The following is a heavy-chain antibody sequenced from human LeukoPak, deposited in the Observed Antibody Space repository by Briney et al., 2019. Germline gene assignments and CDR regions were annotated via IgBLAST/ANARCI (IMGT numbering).Heavy chain of an antibody. V-gene: IGHV3-64D*06. Sequence: GGSLRLSCSASGFTFSSFALHWVRQAPGKGLEYVSGISNTGVSTYYADSVAGRFTISRDNSKNTLYLQMGSLRAEDTAIYYCVKDDSYYYDSGIYPYWGQGTLVTVSS. CDR1: GFTFSSFA. J-gene: IGHJ4*02. D-gene: IGHD3-10*01. CDR3: VKDDSYYYDSGIYPY. CDR2: ISNTGVST.